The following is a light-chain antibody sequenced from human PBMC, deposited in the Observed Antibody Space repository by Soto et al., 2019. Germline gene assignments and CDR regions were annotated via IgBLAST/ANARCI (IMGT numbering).Light chain of an antibody. CDR1: QSVSSRY. CDR3: XQYXXXXXT. CDR2: GAS. J-gene: IGKJ1*01. V-gene: IGKV3-20*01. Sequence: IQLTQSPCTLSLSPGDRATLSCRASQSVSSRYLAWYQQKPGQAPRLLIYGASSRATGIPERFSGGGSGTDFTLTISRLEPEDFXXXXXXQYXXXXXTXXQGTKVDIK.